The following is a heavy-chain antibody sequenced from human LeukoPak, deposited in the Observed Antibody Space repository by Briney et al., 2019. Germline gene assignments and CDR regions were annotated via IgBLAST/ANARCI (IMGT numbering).Heavy chain of an antibody. D-gene: IGHD3-10*01. V-gene: IGHV3-7*01. CDR3: ARMDIGLVRD. CDR2: IKQDGSEK. CDR1: GFTFSSYW. J-gene: IGHJ4*02. Sequence: GGSLRLSCSASGFTFSSYWMSWVRQAPEKGLEWVANIKQDGSEKYYVDSVKGRFTISRDNAKNSLSLQMNSLRAEDTAVYYCARMDIGLVRDWGQGTLVTVSS.